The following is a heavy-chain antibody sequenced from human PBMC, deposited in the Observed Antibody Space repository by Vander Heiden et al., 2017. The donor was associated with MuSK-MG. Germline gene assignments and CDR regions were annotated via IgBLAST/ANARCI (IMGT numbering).Heavy chain of an antibody. CDR2: ISGYNGDT. D-gene: IGHD3-3*01. CDR3: ARIRVFGADTSPTYYYGMDV. Sequence: QVQLLQSGGEVRKPGASVKVSCKASGYAFTAYGLTWVRQAPGQGLEWMGWISGYNGDTTSAQKFQGRVTLTTDKFTSTVSMELTSLTSDDTAVYYCARIRVFGADTSPTYYYGMDVWGQGTTVTVSS. CDR1: GYAFTAYG. J-gene: IGHJ6*02. V-gene: IGHV1-18*01.